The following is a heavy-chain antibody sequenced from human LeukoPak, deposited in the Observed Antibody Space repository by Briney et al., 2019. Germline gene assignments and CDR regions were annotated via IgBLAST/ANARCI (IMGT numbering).Heavy chain of an antibody. Sequence: GGSLRLSCAASVFTFSSYAMSWVRQAPGKGLEWVSAISGSGGSTYYADSVKGRFTISRDNSKNTLYLQMKSLRAEDTAVYYCAKGGGYEAQYCYCYLDVWGKGTTVTVSS. J-gene: IGHJ6*03. D-gene: IGHD5-12*01. CDR3: AKGGGYEAQYCYCYLDV. V-gene: IGHV3-23*01. CDR1: VFTFSSYA. CDR2: ISGSGGST.